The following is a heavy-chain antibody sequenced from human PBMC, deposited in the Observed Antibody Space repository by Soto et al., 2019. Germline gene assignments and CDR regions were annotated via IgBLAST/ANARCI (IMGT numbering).Heavy chain of an antibody. D-gene: IGHD4-4*01. CDR1: GFTFTNYA. CDR3: ARDRDDYRNYVFDY. Sequence: EVQLLESGGGLVQPGGSLRLSCEASGFTFTNYAMTWVRQAPGKGLEWVSISSGSGSGGSTNYADSVKGRFTISRDNSKNRLYLQMNSLRVEDTAVYYCARDRDDYRNYVFDYWGQGTLVTVSS. J-gene: IGHJ4*02. V-gene: IGHV3-23*01. CDR2: SSGSGSGGST.